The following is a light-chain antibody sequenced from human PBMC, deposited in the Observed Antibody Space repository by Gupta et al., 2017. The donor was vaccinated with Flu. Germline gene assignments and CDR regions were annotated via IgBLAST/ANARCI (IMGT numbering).Light chain of an antibody. CDR2: GKS. CDR3: QQDGSSSYS. Sequence: EIVLTQSPGTLSLSPGERATLSCRASQSVSSSYLAWYQQKPGQAPRLLIYGKSSGSGTDFTLTISRVEPEDFAVYYCQQDGSSSYSFGQGTKLEIK. J-gene: IGKJ2*03. CDR1: QSVSSSY. V-gene: IGKV3-20*01.